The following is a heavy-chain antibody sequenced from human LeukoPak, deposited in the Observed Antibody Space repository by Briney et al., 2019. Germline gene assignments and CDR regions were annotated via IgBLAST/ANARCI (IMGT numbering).Heavy chain of an antibody. CDR3: ARDMVSGYYAVDY. J-gene: IGHJ4*02. Sequence: TGGSLRLSCAASGLTFSSYWMHWVRQAPGKGLVWVSRINSDGSSTSYADSVKGRFTISRDNAKNTLYLQMNSLRAEDTAVYYCARDMVSGYYAVDYWGQGTLVTVSS. D-gene: IGHD3-22*01. CDR1: GLTFSSYW. V-gene: IGHV3-74*01. CDR2: INSDGSST.